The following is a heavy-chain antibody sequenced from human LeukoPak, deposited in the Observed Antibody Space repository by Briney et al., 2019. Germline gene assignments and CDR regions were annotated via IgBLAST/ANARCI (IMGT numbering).Heavy chain of an antibody. CDR1: GFTFSSYA. D-gene: IGHD3-16*02. V-gene: IGHV3-23*01. CDR2: ISASGGST. J-gene: IGHJ4*02. Sequence: GGSLRLSCAASGFTFSSYAMSWVRQAPGKGLEWISVISASGGSTYYADSVKGRFTISRDNSKNTLHLQMNSLRAEDTAVYYCAKGISIYSYFDNWGQGTLVTVSS. CDR3: AKGISIYSYFDN.